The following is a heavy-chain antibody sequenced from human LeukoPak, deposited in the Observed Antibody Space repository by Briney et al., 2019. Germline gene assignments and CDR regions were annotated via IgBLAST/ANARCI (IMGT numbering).Heavy chain of an antibody. CDR3: VRGLRGVDS. D-gene: IGHD3-10*01. CDR1: GFTFSSYG. J-gene: IGHJ5*01. V-gene: IGHV3-33*01. Sequence: PCRSLRLSCAASGFTFSSYGMHWVRQAPGKGLEWVALTWHDGNNKYYADSVKGRVTISRENSHNTLYLQMNSLRIEDTAVYYCVRGLRGVDSWGQGTLVTVSS. CDR2: TWHDGNNK.